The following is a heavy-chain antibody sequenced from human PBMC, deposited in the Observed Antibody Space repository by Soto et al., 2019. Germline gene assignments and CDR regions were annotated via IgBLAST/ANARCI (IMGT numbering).Heavy chain of an antibody. V-gene: IGHV4-59*01. CDR3: ASIPRRDGYNFDY. D-gene: IGHD5-12*01. CDR1: GGSISSYY. Sequence: LSLTCTVSGGSISSYYWSWIRQPPGKGLEWIGYIYYSGSTNYNPSLKSRVTISVDTSKSQFSLKLSSVTAADTAVYYCASIPRRDGYNFDYWGQGTLVTVSS. J-gene: IGHJ4*02. CDR2: IYYSGST.